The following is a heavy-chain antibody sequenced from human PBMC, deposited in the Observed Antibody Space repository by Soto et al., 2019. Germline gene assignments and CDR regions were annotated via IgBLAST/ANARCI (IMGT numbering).Heavy chain of an antibody. Sequence: EVQLVESGGDLVQRGGSLRLSCAASGFSFSSYSMIWVRQAPGKGLEWVSKISGSGSTIYYADSVKGRFTISRDNAKNSLYLQMNSLRDEDTAVYRCARVASSYDIPDSWGQGTLVTVSS. CDR1: GFSFSSYS. CDR3: ARVASSYDIPDS. CDR2: ISGSGSTI. D-gene: IGHD2-8*01. V-gene: IGHV3-48*02. J-gene: IGHJ5*01.